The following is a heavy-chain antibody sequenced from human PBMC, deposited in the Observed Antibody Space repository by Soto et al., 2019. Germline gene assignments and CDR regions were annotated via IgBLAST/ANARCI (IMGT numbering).Heavy chain of an antibody. Sequence: GGSLRLSCAASGFTFSSYAMSWVRQAPGKGLEWVSAISGSGGSTYYADSVKGRFTISRDNSKNTLYLQMNSLRAEDTAVYYCAKSIVGVPAAMSHGMDVWGQGTTVTVSS. V-gene: IGHV3-23*01. CDR3: AKSIVGVPAAMSHGMDV. J-gene: IGHJ6*02. CDR2: ISGSGGST. CDR1: GFTFSSYA. D-gene: IGHD2-2*01.